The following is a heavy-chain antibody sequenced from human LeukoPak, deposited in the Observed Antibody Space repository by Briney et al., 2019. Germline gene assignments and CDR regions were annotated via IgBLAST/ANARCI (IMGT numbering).Heavy chain of an antibody. CDR3: SRGLSDVY. J-gene: IGHJ4*02. Sequence: SVKVSCKASGGTFSSYAISWVRQAPGQGLEWMGRIIPILGIANYAQKFQGRVTITADKSTSTAYMELSSLRSEDTAVYYCSRGLSDVYWGQGTLVTVSS. CDR2: IIPILGIA. CDR1: GGTFSSYA. V-gene: IGHV1-69*04.